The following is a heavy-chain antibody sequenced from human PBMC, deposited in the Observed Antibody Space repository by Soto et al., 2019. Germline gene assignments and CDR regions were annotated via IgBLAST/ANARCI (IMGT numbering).Heavy chain of an antibody. D-gene: IGHD2-2*01. CDR3: ARVYCSTTTCHVQAFDS. CDR1: GFTFSSYE. Sequence: WGSLRLSCAASGFTFSSYEMNWVRQAPGKTLEWVSYISSAGDSSYYADSVKSRFTISRDNAKNSLYLQMNSLRVEDTAVYYCARVYCSTTTCHVQAFDSWGQGTLVTVSS. V-gene: IGHV3-48*03. CDR2: ISSAGDSS. J-gene: IGHJ4*02.